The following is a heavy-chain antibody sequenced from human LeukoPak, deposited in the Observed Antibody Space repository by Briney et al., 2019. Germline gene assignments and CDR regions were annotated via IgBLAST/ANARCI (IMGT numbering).Heavy chain of an antibody. J-gene: IGHJ4*02. V-gene: IGHV3-74*01. CDR3: ARRIAVAATGLDY. CDR2: INSDASST. D-gene: IGHD6-19*01. Sequence: GGSLRLSCAASGFTFNSYAMSWVRQAPGKGLVWVSRINSDASSTSYADSVKGRFTISRDNAKNTVYLQMNSLRAEDTAVYYCARRIAVAATGLDYWGQGTLVTVSS. CDR1: GFTFNSYA.